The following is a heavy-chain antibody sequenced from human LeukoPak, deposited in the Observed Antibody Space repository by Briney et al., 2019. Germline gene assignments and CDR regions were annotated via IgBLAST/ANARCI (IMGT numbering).Heavy chain of an antibody. Sequence: SETLSLTCSVSGDYISSGSYYWSWIRQPAGKGLDWIGRVSRSGSTNYNPSLRSRVTISVDTSKNLFSLNLTSVTAADTAVYFCARDIWGSGSYHNWFDPWAREPRSASPQ. V-gene: IGHV4-61*02. J-gene: IGHJ5*02. CDR3: ARDIWGSGSYHNWFDP. D-gene: IGHD3-10*01. CDR1: GDYISSGSYY. CDR2: VSRSGST.